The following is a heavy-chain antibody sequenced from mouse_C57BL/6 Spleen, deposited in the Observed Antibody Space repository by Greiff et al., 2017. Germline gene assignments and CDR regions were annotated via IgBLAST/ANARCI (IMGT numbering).Heavy chain of an antibody. J-gene: IGHJ1*03. D-gene: IGHD1-1*01. CDR2: IYPGSGST. Sequence: QVQLKQPGAELVKPGASVKMSCKASGYTFTSYWITWVKQRPGQGLEWIGDIYPGSGSTNYNEKFKSKATLTVDTSSSTAYMQLSSLTSEDSAVYYCARCYYGSSYGYFDVWGTGTTVTVSS. V-gene: IGHV1-55*01. CDR1: GYTFTSYW. CDR3: ARCYYGSSYGYFDV.